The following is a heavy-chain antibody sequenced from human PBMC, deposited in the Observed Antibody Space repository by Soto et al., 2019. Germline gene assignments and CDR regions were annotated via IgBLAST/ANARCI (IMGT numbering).Heavy chain of an antibody. CDR1: GFTFDDYG. Sequence: GGSLRLSCAASGFTFDDYGMSWVRQAPGKGLEWVSGINWNGGSTGYADSVKGRFTISRDNAKNSLYLQMNSLRAEDTALYYCARDMLGYCSGGSCWSFDYWGQGTLVTVSS. CDR2: INWNGGST. CDR3: ARDMLGYCSGGSCWSFDY. V-gene: IGHV3-20*04. J-gene: IGHJ4*02. D-gene: IGHD2-15*01.